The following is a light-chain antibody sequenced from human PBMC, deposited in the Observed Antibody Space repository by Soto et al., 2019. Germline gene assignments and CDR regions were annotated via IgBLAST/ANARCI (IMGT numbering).Light chain of an antibody. V-gene: IGKV4-1*01. CDR1: QSVLYSSNNKNY. J-gene: IGKJ1*01. CDR3: QQYYSTPRT. CDR2: WAS. Sequence: DIVMTQSPDSLAVSLGERATINCKSSQSVLYSSNNKNYLAWYQQKPGQPPNLLIYWASTRESGVPDRFSGSGSGTDFTITISRLQAEDVAVYYCQQYYSTPRTFGQGTKVEIK.